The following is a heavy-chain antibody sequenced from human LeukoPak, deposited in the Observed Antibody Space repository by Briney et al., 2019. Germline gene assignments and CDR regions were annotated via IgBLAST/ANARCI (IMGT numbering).Heavy chain of an antibody. CDR3: ARSPRRTTMVRGVIGNNFDY. CDR2: INSDGSST. V-gene: IGHV3-74*01. D-gene: IGHD3-10*01. J-gene: IGHJ4*02. CDR1: GFTFSSYW. Sequence: PGGSLRLSCAASGFTFSSYWMHWVRQAPGKGLVWVSRINSDGSSTSYADSVKGRFTISRDNAKNTLYLQMNSLRAEDTAVYYCARSPRRTTMVRGVIGNNFDYWGQGTLVTVSS.